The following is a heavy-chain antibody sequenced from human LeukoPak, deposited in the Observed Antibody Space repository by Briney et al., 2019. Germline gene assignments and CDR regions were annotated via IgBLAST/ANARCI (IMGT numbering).Heavy chain of an antibody. CDR3: ARDGCSLFDY. D-gene: IGHD6-19*01. V-gene: IGHV1-69*04. J-gene: IGHJ4*02. CDR2: IIPILGIA. CDR1: GGTFSSYS. Sequence: ASVKVSCKASGGTFSSYSISWVRQVPGQGLEWMGRIIPILGIANYAQKFQGRVTITADKSTSTAYMELSSLRSEDTAVYYCARDGCSLFDYWGQGTLVTVSS.